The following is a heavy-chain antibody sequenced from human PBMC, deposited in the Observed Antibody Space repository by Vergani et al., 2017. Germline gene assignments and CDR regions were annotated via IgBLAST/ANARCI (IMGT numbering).Heavy chain of an antibody. CDR1: GGSISSYY. J-gene: IGHJ3*02. Sequence: QVQLQESGPGLVKPSETLSLTCTVSGGSISSYYWSWIRQPPGKGLEWIGYIYYSGSTNYNPSLKSRVTISVDTSQNQFSLKLSSVTAADTAAYYCARHGDYDRDDAFDIWGQGTMVTVSS. D-gene: IGHD4-17*01. V-gene: IGHV4-59*08. CDR3: ARHGDYDRDDAFDI. CDR2: IYYSGST.